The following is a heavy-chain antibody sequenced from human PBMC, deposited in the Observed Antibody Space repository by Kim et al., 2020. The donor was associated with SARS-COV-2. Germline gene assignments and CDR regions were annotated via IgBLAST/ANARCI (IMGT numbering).Heavy chain of an antibody. CDR3: ARDAWTRLRGITYSYYGMDV. V-gene: IGHV3-30-3*01. CDR1: GFTFSSCA. Sequence: GGSLRLSCAASGFTFSSCAMHWVRQAPGKGLEWVAVISYDGSNKYYADSVKGRFTISRDNSKNTLYLQMNSLRAEDTALYYCARDAWTRLRGITYSYYGMDVWGQGTTVTVSS. CDR2: ISYDGSNK. J-gene: IGHJ6*02. D-gene: IGHD3-10*01.